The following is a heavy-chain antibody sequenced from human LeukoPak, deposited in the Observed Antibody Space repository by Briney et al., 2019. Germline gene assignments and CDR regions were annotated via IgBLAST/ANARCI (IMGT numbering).Heavy chain of an antibody. J-gene: IGHJ3*02. CDR1: GFTFSNYS. CDR3: ARAKRNGFDI. V-gene: IGHV3-48*01. CDR2: ISRSSSTI. Sequence: GGSLRLSCAASGFTFSNYSMNWVRQAPGKGLEWVSYISRSSSTIYYADSVKGRFTISRDNAKNSLYLQMNSLRAEDTAVYYCARAKRNGFDIWGQGTMVTVSS.